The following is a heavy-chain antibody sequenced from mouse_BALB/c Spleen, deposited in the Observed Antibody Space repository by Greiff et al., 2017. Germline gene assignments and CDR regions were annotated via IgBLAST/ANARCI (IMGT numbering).Heavy chain of an antibody. CDR1: GFTFTDYY. CDR2: IRNKANGYTT. CDR3: ARSDRGFAY. V-gene: IGHV7-3*02. J-gene: IGHJ3*01. Sequence: EVKVVESGGGLVQPGGSLRLSCATSGFTFTDYYMSWVRQPPGKALEWLGFIRNKANGYTTEYSASVKGRFTISRDNARNILYLQMSSLRSEDTAMYYCARSDRGFAYWGQGTLVTVSA.